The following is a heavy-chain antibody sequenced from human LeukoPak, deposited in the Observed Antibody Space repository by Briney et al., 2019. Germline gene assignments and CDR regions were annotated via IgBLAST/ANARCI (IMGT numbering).Heavy chain of an antibody. CDR3: ARGGTINYGVGY. J-gene: IGHJ4*02. Sequence: SETLSLTCTVSGGSISSYYWGWIRQPPGKGLEWIGSIYYSGSTYYNPSLKSRVTISVDTSKNQFSLKLSSVTAADTAVYYCARGGTINYGVGYWGQGTLVTVSS. D-gene: IGHD4-17*01. V-gene: IGHV4-39*07. CDR2: IYYSGST. CDR1: GGSISSYY.